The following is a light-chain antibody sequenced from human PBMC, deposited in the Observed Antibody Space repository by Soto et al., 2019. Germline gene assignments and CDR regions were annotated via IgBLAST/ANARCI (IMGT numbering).Light chain of an antibody. Sequence: QAVVTQEPSLTVSPGATVTLTCATSTGAVTSGYYPNWFQQKPGQAPRALIYSTNNKYSWTPARFSGSLLGGKAALTLSGVQPEDEADYYCLLYYGGQLGVFGGGTKLTVL. V-gene: IGLV7-43*01. J-gene: IGLJ2*01. CDR1: TGAVTSGYY. CDR2: STN. CDR3: LLYYGGQLGV.